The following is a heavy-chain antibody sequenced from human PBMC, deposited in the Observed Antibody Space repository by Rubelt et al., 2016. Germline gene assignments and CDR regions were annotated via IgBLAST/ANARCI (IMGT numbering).Heavy chain of an antibody. Sequence: QLQLQESGPGLVKTSETLSLTCTVSGGSIISSSYYSGWIRQPPGKGLEWLASISYTGSTYYNPALNSRVTMFVDTSRNQFSLKLRSVTDPDTAVYYCARPQVLRYFDRGAFDIWGQGTKVTVSS. V-gene: IGHV4-39*01. CDR1: GGSIISSSYY. D-gene: IGHD3-9*01. CDR2: ISYTGST. CDR3: ARPQVLRYFDRGAFDI. J-gene: IGHJ3*02.